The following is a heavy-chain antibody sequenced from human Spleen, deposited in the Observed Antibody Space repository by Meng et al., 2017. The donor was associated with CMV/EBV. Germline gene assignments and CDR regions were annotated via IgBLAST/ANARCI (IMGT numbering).Heavy chain of an antibody. Sequence: ASVKVSCKASGYTFTSYGISWVRQAPGQGLEWMGWISAYNGNTNYAQKFQGRVTMTTDTSTSTAYMELRSLRSDDTAVYYCARDRIGYCSSTSCYNPPDYWGQGTLVTVSS. CDR1: GYTFTSYG. J-gene: IGHJ4*02. D-gene: IGHD2-2*01. V-gene: IGHV1-18*01. CDR2: ISAYNGNT. CDR3: ARDRIGYCSSTSCYNPPDY.